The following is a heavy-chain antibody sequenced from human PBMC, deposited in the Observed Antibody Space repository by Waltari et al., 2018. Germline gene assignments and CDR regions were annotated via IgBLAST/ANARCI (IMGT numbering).Heavy chain of an antibody. Sequence: QVQLQESGPGLVKPSQTLSLTCTVSGGSISSGSYYWSWIRQPAGKGLEWIGRIYTSGSTNYNPSLKSRVTISVDTSKNQFSLKLSSVTAADTAVYYCARRVVLWFGESYDAFDIWGQGTMVTVSS. D-gene: IGHD3-10*01. CDR2: IYTSGST. CDR1: GGSISSGSYY. CDR3: ARRVVLWFGESYDAFDI. J-gene: IGHJ3*02. V-gene: IGHV4-61*02.